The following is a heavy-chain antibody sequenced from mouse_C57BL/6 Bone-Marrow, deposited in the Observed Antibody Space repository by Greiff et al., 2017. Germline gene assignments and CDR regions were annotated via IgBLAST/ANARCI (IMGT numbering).Heavy chain of an antibody. CDR3: ARGDDYGYYAMDY. Sequence: DVKLQQSGPELVKPGASVKISCKASGYTFTDYYMNWVKQSHGKSLEWIGDINPNNGGTSYNQKFKGKATLTVDKSSSTAYMELRSLTSEDSAVYYCARGDDYGYYAMDYWGQGTSVTVSS. D-gene: IGHD2-4*01. CDR2: INPNNGGT. CDR1: GYTFTDYY. J-gene: IGHJ4*01. V-gene: IGHV1-26*01.